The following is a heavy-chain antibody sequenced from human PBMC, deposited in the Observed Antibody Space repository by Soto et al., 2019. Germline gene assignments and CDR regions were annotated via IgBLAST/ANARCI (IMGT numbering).Heavy chain of an antibody. CDR3: ARDLYSTSSRTPAD. J-gene: IGHJ4*02. D-gene: IGHD6-6*01. Sequence: GASVKVSCKASGYTFTGYYIHWVRQAPLQGLEWMAWINPKSGGTNHAQKFQGRVTMTRDTSTSTAYMELSSLRSDDTAVYYCARDLYSTSSRTPADWGQGSLVTVSS. V-gene: IGHV1-2*02. CDR2: INPKSGGT. CDR1: GYTFTGYY.